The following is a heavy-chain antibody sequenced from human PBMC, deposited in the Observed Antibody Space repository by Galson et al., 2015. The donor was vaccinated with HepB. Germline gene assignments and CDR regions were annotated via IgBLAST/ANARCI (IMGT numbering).Heavy chain of an antibody. CDR2: IYYSGST. V-gene: IGHV4-31*11. J-gene: IGHJ5*02. D-gene: IGHD3-3*01. CDR3: ARGPFVDFGVVGRFDP. Sequence: LSLTCAVSGGSISSDGYYWSWIRQHPGKGLEWIGYIYYSGSTYYNPSLKSRVTISVDTSKNQFSLKLSSVTAADTAVYYCARGPFVDFGVVGRFDPWGQGTLVTVSS. CDR1: GGSISSDGYY.